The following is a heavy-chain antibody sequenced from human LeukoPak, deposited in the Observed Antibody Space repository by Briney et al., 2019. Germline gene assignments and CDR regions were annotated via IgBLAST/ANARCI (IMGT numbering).Heavy chain of an antibody. CDR1: GGSISSYY. V-gene: IGHV4-59*01. Sequence: SSEILSLTCTVSGGSISSYYWSWIRQPPGKGLEWIGYIYYSGSTNYNPSLKSRVTISVDTSKNQFSLKLSSVTAEDTAVYYCASPRAFCSSTSCQTANGAFDIWGQGTMVTVSS. CDR3: ASPRAFCSSTSCQTANGAFDI. D-gene: IGHD2-2*01. CDR2: IYYSGST. J-gene: IGHJ3*02.